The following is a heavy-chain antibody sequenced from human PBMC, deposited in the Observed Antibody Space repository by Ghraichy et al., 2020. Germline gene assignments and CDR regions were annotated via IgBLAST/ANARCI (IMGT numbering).Heavy chain of an antibody. D-gene: IGHD6-6*01. CDR3: AVGEYSSSSTSNDGFDI. CDR1: GYTFTSYD. J-gene: IGHJ3*02. CDR2: MKSNSGNT. Sequence: ASVKVSCKASGYTFTSYDINWVRQATGQGLEWMGYMKSNSGNTGYAQKFQGRVTMTRDTSISTAYMELSSLRSDDTAVYYCAVGEYSSSSTSNDGFDIWGQGTLLTVSS. V-gene: IGHV1-8*01.